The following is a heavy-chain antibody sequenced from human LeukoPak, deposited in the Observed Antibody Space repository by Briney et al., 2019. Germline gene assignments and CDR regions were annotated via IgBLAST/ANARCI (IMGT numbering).Heavy chain of an antibody. D-gene: IGHD4-17*01. CDR2: INSDGSST. J-gene: IGHJ4*02. CDR1: GFTFSSYS. V-gene: IGHV3-74*01. Sequence: GGSLRLSCAVSGFTFSSYSMNWVRQAPGKGLVWVSRINSDGSSTSYADSVKGRFTISRDNAKNTLYLQMNSLRAEDTAVYYCAKGSYGDLTPRAPFRDYWGQGTLVTVSS. CDR3: AKGSYGDLTPRAPFRDY.